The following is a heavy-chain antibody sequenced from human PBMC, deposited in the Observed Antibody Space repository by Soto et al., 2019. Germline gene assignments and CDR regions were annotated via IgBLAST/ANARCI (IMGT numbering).Heavy chain of an antibody. Sequence: QVQLQESGPGLVKPSGTLSLTCAVSSGSISSSNWWSWVRQPPGKGLEWIGEIYHSGSTNYNPSLKSRVTISVDKSKNQFSQNLRSLTAADTAVYYCARLGRSTGEYYFDYWGQGTLVTVSS. D-gene: IGHD1-1*01. J-gene: IGHJ4*02. CDR2: IYHSGST. CDR1: SGSISSSNW. V-gene: IGHV4-4*02. CDR3: ARLGRSTGEYYFDY.